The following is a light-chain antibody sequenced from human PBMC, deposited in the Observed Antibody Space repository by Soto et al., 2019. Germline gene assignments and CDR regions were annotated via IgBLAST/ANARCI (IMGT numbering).Light chain of an antibody. CDR1: QSLLHSNGYNY. Sequence: DIAMTQSPLSLPVTPGEPASISCRSSQSLLHSNGYNYLDWYLQKPGQSPQLLIYLGSNRASGVPDRFSGSGSGTDFTLKISRVEAEDVGVYYCKQALQTPLTLGGGTKVDMK. CDR3: KQALQTPLT. V-gene: IGKV2-28*01. CDR2: LGS. J-gene: IGKJ4*01.